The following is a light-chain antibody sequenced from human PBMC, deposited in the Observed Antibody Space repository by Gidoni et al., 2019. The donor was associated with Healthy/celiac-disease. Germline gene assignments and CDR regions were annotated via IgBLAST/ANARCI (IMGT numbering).Light chain of an antibody. CDR1: PSVSSSY. CDR2: GAS. CDR3: QQYGSSPPWT. V-gene: IGKV3-20*01. J-gene: IGKJ1*01. Sequence: EILLTQSPATLSLSTGERATLSCRASPSVSSSYLAWYQQKPGQAPRLLISGASSRSPGIPDRFSGSGSGTAFILTISRLEPDDFAVYYCQQYGSSPPWTFGQGTKVEIK.